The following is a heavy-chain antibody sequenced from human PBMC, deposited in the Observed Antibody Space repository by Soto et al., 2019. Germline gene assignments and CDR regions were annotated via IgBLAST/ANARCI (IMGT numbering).Heavy chain of an antibody. CDR1: GFTFSSYA. J-gene: IGHJ4*02. Sequence: LRLSCAASGFTFSSYAMHWVRQAPGKGLEWVAVISYDGSNKYYADSVKGRFTISRDNSKNTLYLQMNSLRAEDTAVYYCARDPGCSGGSCYFDYWGQGTLVTVSS. CDR2: ISYDGSNK. D-gene: IGHD2-15*01. V-gene: IGHV3-30-3*01. CDR3: ARDPGCSGGSCYFDY.